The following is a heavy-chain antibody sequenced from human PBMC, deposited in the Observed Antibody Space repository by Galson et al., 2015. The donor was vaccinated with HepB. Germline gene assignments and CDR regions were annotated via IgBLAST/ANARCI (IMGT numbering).Heavy chain of an antibody. D-gene: IGHD2-15*01. CDR1: GFTFNEYY. J-gene: IGHJ4*02. Sequence: SLRLSCAASGFTFNEYYVSWIRQAPGKGLEWIGYVSSSGNYTDYADSVKGRFTISRDNAKNSAYLQMSSLQAEDTALYYCARDQYSGRSQSGGHIGVLYWGQGIMVTVSS. CDR2: VSSSGNYT. CDR3: ARDQYSGRSQSGGHIGVLY. V-gene: IGHV3-11*06.